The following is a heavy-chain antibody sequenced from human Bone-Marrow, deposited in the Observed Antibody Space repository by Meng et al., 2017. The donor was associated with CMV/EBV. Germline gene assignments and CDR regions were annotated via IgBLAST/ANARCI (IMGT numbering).Heavy chain of an antibody. V-gene: IGHV3-43*01. Sequence: GGSLRLSCAASGFTFDDYTMHWVRQAPGKGLEWVSLISWDGGSTYYADSVKGRFTISRDNSKNSLYLQMNSLRTEDTALYYCAKDVDTAMDVYYYYGMDVWGQGTTVTVSS. CDR2: ISWDGGST. J-gene: IGHJ6*02. D-gene: IGHD5-18*01. CDR1: GFTFDDYT. CDR3: AKDVDTAMDVYYYYGMDV.